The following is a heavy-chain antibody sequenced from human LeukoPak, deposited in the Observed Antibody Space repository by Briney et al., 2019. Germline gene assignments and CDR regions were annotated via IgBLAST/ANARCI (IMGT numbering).Heavy chain of an antibody. Sequence: PGRSLRLSCAASGFTFSSYGMHWVRQAPGKGLEWVAVISYDGSNKYYADSVKGRFTISRDNSKNTLYLQMNSLRAEDTAVYYCARVSQDSSSWYTTYYYYYYMDVWGKGTTVTVSS. CDR3: ARVSQDSSSWYTTYYYYYYMDV. V-gene: IGHV3-30*03. CDR2: ISYDGSNK. J-gene: IGHJ6*03. D-gene: IGHD6-13*01. CDR1: GFTFSSYG.